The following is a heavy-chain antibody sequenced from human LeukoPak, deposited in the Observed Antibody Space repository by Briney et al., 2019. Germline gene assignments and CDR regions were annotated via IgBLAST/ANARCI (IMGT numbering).Heavy chain of an antibody. D-gene: IGHD3-10*01. Sequence: ASVNVSCKATGYTFTSYGISWVRQAPGQGPEWMGWISSNSDNTNYAQKFQGRVTMTTDTSTSTAYMELRSLRSDDTALYFCARDWVYGSGSPNFDYWGQGTLVTVSS. CDR1: GYTFTSYG. CDR2: ISSNSDNT. CDR3: ARDWVYGSGSPNFDY. J-gene: IGHJ4*02. V-gene: IGHV1-18*01.